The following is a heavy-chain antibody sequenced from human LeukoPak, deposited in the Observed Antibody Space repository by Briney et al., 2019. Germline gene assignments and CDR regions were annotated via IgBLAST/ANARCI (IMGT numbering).Heavy chain of an antibody. J-gene: IGHJ4*02. D-gene: IGHD6-19*01. CDR1: GGSISSSY. Sequence: TSSETLSLTCTVSGGSISSSYWSWIRQPPGKGLEWIGYIYYSGNTNYNPPLKSRVTISVDTSKNQFSLKLSSVTAADTAVYYCARGSGWYLYWGQGTLVTVSS. V-gene: IGHV4-59*01. CDR3: ARGSGWYLY. CDR2: IYYSGNT.